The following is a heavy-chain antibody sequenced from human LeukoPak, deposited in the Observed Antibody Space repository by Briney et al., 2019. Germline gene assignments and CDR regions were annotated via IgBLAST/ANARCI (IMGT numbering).Heavy chain of an antibody. J-gene: IGHJ2*01. CDR1: GFTFSSYA. V-gene: IGHV3-23*01. CDR2: ISDSGGST. D-gene: IGHD3-10*01. Sequence: GGSLRLSCGASGFTFSSYAMSWVRQAPGKGLEWVSVISDSGGSTYYADSVKGRFTISRDNSKNTPYLQMNSLRAEDTAVYYCARVPIRSGSYGWYFDLWGRGTLVTVSS. CDR3: ARVPIRSGSYGWYFDL.